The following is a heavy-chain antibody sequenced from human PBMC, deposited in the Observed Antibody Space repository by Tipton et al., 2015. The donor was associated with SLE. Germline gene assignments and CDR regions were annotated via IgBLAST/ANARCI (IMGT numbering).Heavy chain of an antibody. V-gene: IGHV4-59*01. CDR2: IYYSGST. J-gene: IGHJ6*03. CDR3: ARRGYDYYYYYYMDV. Sequence: TLSLTCTVSGGYISSYYWSWIRQPPGKGLEWIGYIYYSGSTNYNPSLKSRVTISVDTSKNQFSLKLSSVTAADTAVYYCARRGYDYYYYYYMDVWGKGTTVTVSS. CDR1: GGYISSYY. D-gene: IGHD5-12*01.